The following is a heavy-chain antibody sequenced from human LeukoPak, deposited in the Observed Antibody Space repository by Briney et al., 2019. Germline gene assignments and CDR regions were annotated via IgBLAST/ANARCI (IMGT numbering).Heavy chain of an antibody. CDR2: MYLGGTT. V-gene: IGHV4-4*03. CDR3: ARGPYDFWGGYYIKD. J-gene: IGHJ4*02. CDR1: GGSISSLNL. Sequence: PETLSLTCIVSGGSISSLNLWSWLRQPPGKGLEWIGEMYLGGTTNFNPSLKSRVTILIDKSKNQLSLQLTSVTAADTAVYYCARGPYDFWGGYYIKDWGQGTLVTVSS. D-gene: IGHD3-3*01.